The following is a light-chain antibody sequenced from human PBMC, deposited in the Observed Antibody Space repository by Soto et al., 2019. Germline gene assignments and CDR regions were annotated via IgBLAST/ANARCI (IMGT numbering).Light chain of an antibody. V-gene: IGLV1-47*01. CDR2: RNN. CDR3: AAWDDSLSGQV. CDR1: SSNIGSNY. J-gene: IGLJ1*01. Sequence: QSVLTQPPSASGTPGQRVTISCSGSSSNIGSNYVYWYQQLTGTAPKLLIYRNNQRPSVVPDRFSGSKSGTSASLAISGLRSEDEADDYCAAWDDSLSGQVFGTGPKLTVL.